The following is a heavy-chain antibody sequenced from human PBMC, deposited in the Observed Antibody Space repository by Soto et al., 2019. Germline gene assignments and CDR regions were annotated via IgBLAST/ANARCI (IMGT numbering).Heavy chain of an antibody. V-gene: IGHV3-48*02. D-gene: IGHD1-1*01. CDR3: ARDSGTSDY. CDR1: GFTFSSYS. Sequence: GGSLRLSCAASGFTFSSYSMNWVRQAPGKGLEWVSYISSSSSTIYYADSVKGRFTISRDNAKNSLSLQMNSLRDEDTAVYYCARDSGTSDYWGQGTLVTVSS. J-gene: IGHJ4*02. CDR2: ISSSSSTI.